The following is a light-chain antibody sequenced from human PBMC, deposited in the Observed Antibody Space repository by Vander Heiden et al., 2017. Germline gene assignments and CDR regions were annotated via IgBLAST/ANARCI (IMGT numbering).Light chain of an antibody. Sequence: QSALTQPPSASGSPGQSVSISCTGTGSDVGGYNYVSWYQPHPGKAPKLSIYDVSKRPSGVPHRFSGSKSGNTASLTVSGLQAEDEADYYCTSYAGSNNWVFGGGTKLTVL. V-gene: IGLV2-8*01. CDR2: DVS. CDR1: GSDVGGYNY. J-gene: IGLJ3*02. CDR3: TSYAGSNNWV.